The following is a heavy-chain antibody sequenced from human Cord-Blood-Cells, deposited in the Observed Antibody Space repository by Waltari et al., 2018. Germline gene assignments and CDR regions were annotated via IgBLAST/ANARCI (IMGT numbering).Heavy chain of an antibody. CDR2: ISGSGGST. CDR3: ANGNSSSWYYFDY. J-gene: IGHJ4*02. Sequence: EVQLLESGGGLVQPGGSLRLSCAASGFTFSSYAMSWVRQAPGKGLEGVSAISGSGGSTYYADSVKGRFTISRDNSKNTLYLQMNSLRAEDTAVYYCANGNSSSWYYFDYWGQGTLVTVSS. CDR1: GFTFSSYA. V-gene: IGHV3-23*01. D-gene: IGHD6-13*01.